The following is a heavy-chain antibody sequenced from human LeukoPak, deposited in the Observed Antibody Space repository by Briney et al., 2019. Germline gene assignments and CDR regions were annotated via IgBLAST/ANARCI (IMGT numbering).Heavy chain of an antibody. J-gene: IGHJ4*02. Sequence: GGSLRLSCAASGFTFSSYWMSWVRQAPGKGLEWVANIKQDGSEKYYVDSVKGRFTISRDNAKNSLYLQTNSLRAEDTAVYYCARDLSVVVITTGVGFDYWGQGTLVTVSS. CDR2: IKQDGSEK. D-gene: IGHD3-22*01. V-gene: IGHV3-7*01. CDR3: ARDLSVVVITTGVGFDY. CDR1: GFTFSSYW.